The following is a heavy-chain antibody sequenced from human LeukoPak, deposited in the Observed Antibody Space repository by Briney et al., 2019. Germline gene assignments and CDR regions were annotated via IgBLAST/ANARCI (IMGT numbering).Heavy chain of an antibody. CDR3: AKSPILTGYYPYHFDY. J-gene: IGHJ4*02. V-gene: IGHV3-30*02. D-gene: IGHD3-9*01. CDR2: IRFDGGNK. Sequence: GGSLRLSCAASGFTFSNYGMHWVRQAPGKGLEWVAFIRFDGGNKYYADSVKGRFTISRDNSKNTLYVQMNSLRAEDTAVYYCAKSPILTGYYPYHFDYWGQGTLVTVSS. CDR1: GFTFSNYG.